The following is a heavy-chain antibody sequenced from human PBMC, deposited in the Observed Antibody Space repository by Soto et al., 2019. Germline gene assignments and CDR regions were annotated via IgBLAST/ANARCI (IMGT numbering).Heavy chain of an antibody. Sequence: ASVKVSCKASGYTFTSYAMHWVRQAPGQRLEWMGWINAGNGNTKYSQKFQGRVTITRDTSASTAYMELSSLRSEDTAVYYCAKDFPYYYGCSGYQEFFDYWGQGTLVTVSS. J-gene: IGHJ4*02. CDR3: AKDFPYYYGCSGYQEFFDY. CDR2: INAGNGNT. V-gene: IGHV1-3*01. D-gene: IGHD3-22*01. CDR1: GYTFTSYA.